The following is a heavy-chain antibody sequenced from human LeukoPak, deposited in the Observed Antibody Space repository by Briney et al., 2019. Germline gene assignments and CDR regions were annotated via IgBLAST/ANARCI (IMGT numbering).Heavy chain of an antibody. V-gene: IGHV4-59*01. CDR2: IYYSGST. CDR1: GGSISSYY. J-gene: IGHJ4*02. Sequence: PSETLSLTCTVSGGSISSYYWSWIRQPPGKGLEWIGYIYYSGSTNYNPSLKSRVTISVDTSKNQFSLKLSSVTAADTAVYYCARSHRELPTNYWGQGTLVTVSS. D-gene: IGHD1-26*01. CDR3: ARSHRELPTNY.